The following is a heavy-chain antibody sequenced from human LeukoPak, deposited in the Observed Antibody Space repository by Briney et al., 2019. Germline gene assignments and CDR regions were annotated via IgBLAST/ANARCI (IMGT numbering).Heavy chain of an antibody. CDR2: IYHSGGT. Sequence: PSETLSLTCTVSGGSISSYYWGWIRQPPGKGLEWIGSIYHSGGTYYNPSLKSRVTISVDTSKKQFSLKLNSVTAADTGFYYCARLNGDGFDIWGQGTKVTVSS. CDR3: ARLNGDGFDI. CDR1: GGSISSYY. J-gene: IGHJ3*02. V-gene: IGHV4-38-2*02. D-gene: IGHD2-8*01.